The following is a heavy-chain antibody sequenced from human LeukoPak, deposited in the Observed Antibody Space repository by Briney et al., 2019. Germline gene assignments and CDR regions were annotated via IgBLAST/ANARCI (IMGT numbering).Heavy chain of an antibody. D-gene: IGHD6-19*01. CDR2: IVVGSGNT. CDR1: GFTFTSSA. Sequence: SVKVSCKASGFTFTSSAVQWVRQARGQRLEWIGWIVVGSGNTNYAQKFQERVTITRDMSTSTAYMELSSLRSEDTAVYYCAAAGIAVAGTDYWGQGTLVTVS. CDR3: AAAGIAVAGTDY. J-gene: IGHJ4*02. V-gene: IGHV1-58*01.